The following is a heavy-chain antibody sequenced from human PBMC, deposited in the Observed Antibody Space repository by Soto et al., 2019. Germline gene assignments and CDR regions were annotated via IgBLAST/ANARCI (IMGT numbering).Heavy chain of an antibody. Sequence: QVQLVQSGAEVKKPGSSVKVSCKASGGTFSSYAISWVRQAPGQGLEWMGGIIPIFGTANYAQKFQGRVTITADESPSKASMGLSSLRSEDTAVYYCATTGYSRGGYIRALDIWAKGQWSPSLQ. J-gene: IGHJ3*02. V-gene: IGHV1-69*01. D-gene: IGHD6-19*01. CDR2: IIPIFGTA. CDR3: ATTGYSRGGYIRALDI. CDR1: GGTFSSYA.